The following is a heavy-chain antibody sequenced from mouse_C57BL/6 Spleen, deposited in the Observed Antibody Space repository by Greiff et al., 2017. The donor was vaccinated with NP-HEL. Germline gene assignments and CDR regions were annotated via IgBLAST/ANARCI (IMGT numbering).Heavy chain of an antibody. D-gene: IGHD2-4*01. CDR2: IYPRDGST. J-gene: IGHJ1*03. V-gene: IGHV1-78*01. CDR1: GYTFTDHT. Sequence: VKLQESDAELVKPGASVKISCKVSGYTFTDHTIHWMKQRPEPGLEWIGYIYPRDGSTKYNEKFKGKATLTADKSSSTAYMQLNSLTSEDSAVYFCAREGDYDVWYFDVWGTGTTVTVSS. CDR3: AREGDYDVWYFDV.